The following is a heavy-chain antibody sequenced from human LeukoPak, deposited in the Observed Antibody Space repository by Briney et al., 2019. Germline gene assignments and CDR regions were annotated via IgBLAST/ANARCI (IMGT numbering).Heavy chain of an antibody. Sequence: GAPVKVSCKASGYTFTGYYMHWVRQAPGQGLEWMGWINPNSGGTNYAQKFQGRVTMTRDTSISTAYMELSRLRSDDTAVYYCARGLLRHYYYMDVWGKGTTVTVSS. D-gene: IGHD4-17*01. CDR2: INPNSGGT. J-gene: IGHJ6*03. V-gene: IGHV1-2*02. CDR1: GYTFTGYY. CDR3: ARGLLRHYYYMDV.